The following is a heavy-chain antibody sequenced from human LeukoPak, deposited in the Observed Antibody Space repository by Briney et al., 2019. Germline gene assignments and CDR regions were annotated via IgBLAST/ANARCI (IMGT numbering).Heavy chain of an antibody. J-gene: IGHJ4*02. Sequence: GGSLRLSCAASGFTFSSYSMNWVRQAPGKGLEWVSAISSSSSYIYYADSAKGRFTISRDSARNSLYLQMNSLRAEDTAMYYCAREGAAAAPYWGQGTLVTVSS. CDR1: GFTFSSYS. CDR3: AREGAAAAPY. D-gene: IGHD6-13*01. V-gene: IGHV3-21*01. CDR2: ISSSSSYI.